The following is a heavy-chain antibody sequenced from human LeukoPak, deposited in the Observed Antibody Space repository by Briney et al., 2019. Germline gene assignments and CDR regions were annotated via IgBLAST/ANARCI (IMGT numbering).Heavy chain of an antibody. CDR1: GDTFTNFA. CDR3: ASDASMATIYYFDF. D-gene: IGHD5-24*01. J-gene: IGHJ4*02. V-gene: IGHV1-3*01. Sequence: ASVKVSCKASGDTFTNFAIHWVRQAPGQRLEWMGWINAGNGNTKYSQKFQGRVTIARDTSASTAYMQLSSLRSEDTAVYYCASDASMATIYYFDFWGQGTLVTVSS. CDR2: INAGNGNT.